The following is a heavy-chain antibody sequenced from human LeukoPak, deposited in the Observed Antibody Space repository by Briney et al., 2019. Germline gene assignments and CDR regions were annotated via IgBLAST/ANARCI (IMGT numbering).Heavy chain of an antibody. J-gene: IGHJ4*02. CDR3: ARDPASGSYYEYYFDY. CDR2: ISSSSSYI. D-gene: IGHD1-26*01. Sequence: GGSLRLSCAASGFTFSSYSMNWVRQAPGKGLEWVSSISSSSSYIYYADSVKGRFAISRDNAKNSLYLQMNSLRAEDTAVYYCARDPASGSYYEYYFDYWGQGTLVTVAS. CDR1: GFTFSSYS. V-gene: IGHV3-21*01.